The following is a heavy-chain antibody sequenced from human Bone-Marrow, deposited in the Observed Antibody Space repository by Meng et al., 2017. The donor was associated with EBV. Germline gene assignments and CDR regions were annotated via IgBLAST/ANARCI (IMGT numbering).Heavy chain of an antibody. CDR2: ISAYNGNT. V-gene: IGHV1-18*01. J-gene: IGHJ4*02. CDR1: GYTFTSYG. D-gene: IGHD3-22*01. Sequence: QVLLEQSEAEVKKPGASVEVSCKASGYTFTSYGISWVRQAPGQGLEWMGWISAYNGNTNYAQKLQGRVTMTTDTSTSTAYMELRSLRSDDTAVYYCARDPSTYYYDSSGYFYWGQGTLVTVSS. CDR3: ARDPSTYYYDSSGYFY.